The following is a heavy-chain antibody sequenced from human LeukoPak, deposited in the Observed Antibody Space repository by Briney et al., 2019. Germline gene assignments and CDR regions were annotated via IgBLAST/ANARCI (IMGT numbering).Heavy chain of an antibody. Sequence: GGPRRLCCAASGFALSSYAMHWVRQAPGKGLEWVAVISYDGSNKYYADSVKGRFTIYRDNSKNTLYLQMNSLRAEDTAVYYCAISGSYGWGQGTLVTVSS. CDR1: GFALSSYA. D-gene: IGHD1-26*01. CDR2: ISYDGSNK. CDR3: AISGSYG. V-gene: IGHV3-30*01. J-gene: IGHJ4*02.